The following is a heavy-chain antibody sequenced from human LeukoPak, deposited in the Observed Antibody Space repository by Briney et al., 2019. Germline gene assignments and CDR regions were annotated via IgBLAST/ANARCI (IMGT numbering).Heavy chain of an antibody. CDR1: GYTFTSYY. J-gene: IGHJ4*02. D-gene: IGHD3-22*01. CDR3: ARSGSTGYSLDY. V-gene: IGHV1-46*01. CDR2: INPSGGST. Sequence: GASVKVSCKASGYTFTSYYMHWVRQAPGQGLEWMGIINPSGGSTSYAQKFQGRVSMPRDTSTRTAYMELSRLRSDDTAVYFCARSGSTGYSLDYWGQGTLVTVSS.